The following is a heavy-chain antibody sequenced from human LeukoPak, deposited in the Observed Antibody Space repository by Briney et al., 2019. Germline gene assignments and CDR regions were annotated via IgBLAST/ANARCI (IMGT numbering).Heavy chain of an antibody. V-gene: IGHV1-8*01. Sequence: GASVKVSCKASGYAFTSYDINWVRQATRQGLEWMGWMNPNSGNTGYAQKFQGRVTMTRNTSISTAYMELGSLRSEDTAVYYCARGLGIVVVMKFDPWGQGTLVTVSS. CDR3: ARGLGIVVVMKFDP. CDR1: GYAFTSYD. CDR2: MNPNSGNT. J-gene: IGHJ5*02. D-gene: IGHD3-22*01.